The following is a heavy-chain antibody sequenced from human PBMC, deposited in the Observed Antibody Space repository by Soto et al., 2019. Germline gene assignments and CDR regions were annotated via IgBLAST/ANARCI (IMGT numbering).Heavy chain of an antibody. CDR2: IYYTGTI. CDR1: GGSISSGGYY. V-gene: IGHV4-30-4*08. Sequence: PSETLSLTCTVSGGSISSGGYYWSWIRQHPGKGLEYIGYIYYTGTISYKPSLQSRAAISLDTSKNQFSLKLTSATATDTAVYYCVRMKTGGSRPVDHWGQGTLVTVSS. CDR3: VRMKTGGSRPVDH. J-gene: IGHJ4*02. D-gene: IGHD2-15*01.